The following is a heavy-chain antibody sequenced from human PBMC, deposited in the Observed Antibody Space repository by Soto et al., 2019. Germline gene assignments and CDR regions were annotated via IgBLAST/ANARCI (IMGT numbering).Heavy chain of an antibody. D-gene: IGHD6-13*01. Sequence: QVQLVQSGAEVKKPGSSVKVSCKASGGTFSSYAISWVRQAPGQGLEWMGGIIPIFGTANYAPKFQGRVTITADESTSTAYMELSSLRSEDTAVYYCARASGIAAAGDYYYGMDVWGQGTTVTVSS. V-gene: IGHV1-69*01. CDR1: GGTFSSYA. CDR2: IIPIFGTA. CDR3: ARASGIAAAGDYYYGMDV. J-gene: IGHJ6*02.